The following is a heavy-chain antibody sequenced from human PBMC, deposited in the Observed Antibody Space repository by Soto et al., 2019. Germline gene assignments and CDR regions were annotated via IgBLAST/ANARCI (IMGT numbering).Heavy chain of an antibody. CDR3: ARANGYYYEGYWFDP. J-gene: IGHJ5*02. CDR2: ISYDGSNK. CDR1: GFTFSSYA. Sequence: VGSLRLSCAASGFTFSSYAMHWVRQAPGEGLEWVAVISYDGSNKYYADSVKGRFTISRDNSKNTLYLQMNSLRAEDTAVYYCARANGYYYEGYWFDPWGQGTL. D-gene: IGHD3-22*01. V-gene: IGHV3-30-3*01.